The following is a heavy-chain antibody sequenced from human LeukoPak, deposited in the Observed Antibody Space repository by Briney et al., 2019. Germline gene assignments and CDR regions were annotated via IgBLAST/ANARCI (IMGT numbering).Heavy chain of an antibody. CDR3: ARANGRLGELSLKIGGY. CDR1: GFTFSNYG. J-gene: IGHJ4*02. Sequence: AGGTLRLSCAASGFTFSNYGMSWVRQAPGKGLEWVSGISGSGDSTYYADSVKGRFTISRDNSKNTLYLQMNSLRAEDTAVYYCARANGRLGELSLKIGGYWGQGTLVTVSS. D-gene: IGHD3-16*02. V-gene: IGHV3-23*01. CDR2: ISGSGDST.